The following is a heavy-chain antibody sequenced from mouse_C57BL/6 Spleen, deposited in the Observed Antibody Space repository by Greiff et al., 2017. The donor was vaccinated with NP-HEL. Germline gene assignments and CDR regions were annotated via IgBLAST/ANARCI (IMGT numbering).Heavy chain of an antibody. Sequence: QVQLQQPGAELVKPGASVKLSCKASGYTFTSYWMQWVKQRPGQGLEWIGEIDPSDSYTNYNQKFKGKATLTVDTSSSTAYMQLSSLTSEDSAVYYCARRGLRRFDYWGQGTTLTVSS. CDR1: GYTFTSYW. CDR3: ARRGLRRFDY. CDR2: IDPSDSYT. V-gene: IGHV1-50*01. J-gene: IGHJ2*01. D-gene: IGHD2-4*01.